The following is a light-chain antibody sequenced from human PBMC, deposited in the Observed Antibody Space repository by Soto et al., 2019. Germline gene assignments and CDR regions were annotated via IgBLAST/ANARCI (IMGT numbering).Light chain of an antibody. Sequence: EFMLTQSPGTLSLSPGERATLSCRASRRLSDNYLAWYQQKPGEAPRLLIYDASSRATGIPDRFSGGGSGTDFTLTISRLEPEDFAVYYCHQYGISPQTFGQGTKLEIK. CDR3: HQYGISPQT. J-gene: IGKJ2*01. CDR1: RRLSDNY. V-gene: IGKV3-20*01. CDR2: DAS.